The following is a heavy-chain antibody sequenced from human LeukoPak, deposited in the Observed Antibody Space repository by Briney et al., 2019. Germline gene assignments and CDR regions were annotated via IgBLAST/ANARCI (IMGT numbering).Heavy chain of an antibody. D-gene: IGHD3-22*01. J-gene: IGHJ3*02. CDR2: ISSSSSYI. CDR1: GFTFSSYG. V-gene: IGHV3-21*01. Sequence: GGSLRLSCEASGFTFSSYGMNWVRQAPGKGLEWVSSISSSSSYIYYADSVKGRFTISRDNAKNSLYLQMNSLRAEDTAVYYCARPGYYYDSSGYYHDAFDIWGQGTMVTVSS. CDR3: ARPGYYYDSSGYYHDAFDI.